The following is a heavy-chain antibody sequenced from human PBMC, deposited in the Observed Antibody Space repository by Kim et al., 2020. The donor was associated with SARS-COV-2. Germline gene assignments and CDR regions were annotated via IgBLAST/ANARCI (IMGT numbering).Heavy chain of an antibody. Sequence: YALTVKSRRTINADTSKNQVSLQLNSVTPEDTAIYYCARRVCSSTSCFFFWGQGTLVTVSS. V-gene: IGHV6-1*01. D-gene: IGHD2-2*01. CDR3: ARRVCSSTSCFFF. J-gene: IGHJ4*02.